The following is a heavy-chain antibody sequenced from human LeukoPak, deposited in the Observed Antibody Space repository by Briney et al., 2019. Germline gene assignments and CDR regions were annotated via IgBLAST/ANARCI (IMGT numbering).Heavy chain of an antibody. CDR3: ARSLDWELLPLDY. CDR2: ISYDGSNK. CDR1: GFTFSTYG. V-gene: IGHV3-30*03. J-gene: IGHJ4*02. D-gene: IGHD1-26*01. Sequence: GRSLRLSCAASGFTFSTYGMHWVRQAPGKGLEWVAVISYDGSNKYYADSVKGRFTISRDNSKNTLYLQMNSLRAEDTAVYYCARSLDWELLPLDYWGQGTLVTVSS.